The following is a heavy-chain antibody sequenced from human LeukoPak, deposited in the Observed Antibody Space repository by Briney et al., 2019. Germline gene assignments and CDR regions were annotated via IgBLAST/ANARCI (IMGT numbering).Heavy chain of an antibody. V-gene: IGHV3-23*01. CDR1: GFSFSSYA. J-gene: IGHJ4*02. D-gene: IGHD5-24*01. CDR3: SKSGYNRFDY. Sequence: SGGSLRLSCAASGFSFSSYAMSWVRQAPGKGLEWVSNISGRDGSTYYADSVKGRFTISRDNSKNTLYLQMNSLRAEDTAVYYCSKSGYNRFDYWGQGTLSPSPQ. CDR2: ISGRDGST.